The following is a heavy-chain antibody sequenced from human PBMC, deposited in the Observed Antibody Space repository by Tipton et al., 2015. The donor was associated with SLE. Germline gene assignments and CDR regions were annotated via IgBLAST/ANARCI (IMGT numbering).Heavy chain of an antibody. CDR2: IYYSSYT. J-gene: IGHJ3*02. V-gene: IGHV4-59*01. D-gene: IGHD4-23*01. CDR3: GRNGGGFFDI. CDR1: GVSITNSY. Sequence: GLVKPSETLSLTCSVSGVSITNSYWSWIRQPPGKGLEWIGYIYYSSYTNYNPSLKSRVTTSFDRSKNQFSLKLSSVTAADTAVYYCGRNGGGFFDIWGQGTMVTVSS.